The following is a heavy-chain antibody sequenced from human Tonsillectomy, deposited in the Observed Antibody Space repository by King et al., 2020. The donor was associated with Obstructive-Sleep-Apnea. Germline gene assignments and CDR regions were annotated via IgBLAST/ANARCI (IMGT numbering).Heavy chain of an antibody. CDR1: GFMFSTYA. V-gene: IGHV3-23*01. Sequence: GGLVQPGGSLILSCAASGFMFSTYAMNWVRQTPGKGLEWVSGISGGGGSTNYADSVKGRFTSSRDNSNKPLFLQMNDLRAEDTAIYYCAKDFAGGIIDSWGQGTLVTVSS. CDR3: AKDFAGGIIDS. D-gene: IGHD3-16*01. J-gene: IGHJ4*02. CDR2: ISGGGGST.